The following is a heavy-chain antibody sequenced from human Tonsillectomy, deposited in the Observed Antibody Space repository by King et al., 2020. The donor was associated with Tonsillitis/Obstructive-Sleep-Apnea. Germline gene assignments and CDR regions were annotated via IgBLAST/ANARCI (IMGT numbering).Heavy chain of an antibody. Sequence: VQLVESGGSVVQPGRSLRLSCAASGFTFSKYGMNWVRQAPGKGLEWVALIWYDGSNKYYADSVKGRFTISRDNSKNTLYLQMNSLRAEDTALYYCASSLCGGDCNRDYWGQGILVTVSS. D-gene: IGHD2-21*02. J-gene: IGHJ4*02. V-gene: IGHV3-33*01. CDR1: GFTFSKYG. CDR3: ASSLCGGDCNRDY. CDR2: IWYDGSNK.